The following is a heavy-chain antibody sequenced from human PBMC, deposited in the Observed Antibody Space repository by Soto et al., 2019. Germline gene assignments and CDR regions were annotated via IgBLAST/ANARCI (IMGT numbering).Heavy chain of an antibody. CDR3: ASGAHDYGDYGAVY. CDR1: GGSISSGDYY. Sequence: SETLSLTCTVSGGSISSGDYYWSWIRQPPGKGLEWIGYIYYSGSTYYNPSLKSRVTISVDTSKNQFSLKLSSVTAADTAVYYCASGAHDYGDYGAVYWGQGTLVTVS. V-gene: IGHV4-30-4*01. J-gene: IGHJ4*02. D-gene: IGHD4-17*01. CDR2: IYYSGST.